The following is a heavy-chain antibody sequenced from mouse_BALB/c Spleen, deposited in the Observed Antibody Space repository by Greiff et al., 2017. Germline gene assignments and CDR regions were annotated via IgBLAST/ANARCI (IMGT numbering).Heavy chain of an antibody. D-gene: IGHD2-14*01. CDR1: GYTFTDYA. J-gene: IGHJ4*01. V-gene: IGHV1S137*01. CDR3: AREVRTYAMDY. CDR2: ISTYYGDA. Sequence: QVQLKESGAELVRPGVSVKISCKGSGYTFTDYAMHWVKQSHAKSLEWIGVISTYYGDASYNQKFKGKATMTVDKSSSTAYMELARLTSEDSAIYYCAREVRTYAMDYWGQGTSVTVSS.